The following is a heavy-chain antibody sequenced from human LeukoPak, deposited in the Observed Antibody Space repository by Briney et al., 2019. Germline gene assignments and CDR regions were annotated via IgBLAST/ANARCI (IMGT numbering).Heavy chain of an antibody. J-gene: IGHJ4*02. CDR3: ARSGRYSGTYFED. V-gene: IGHV4-59*01. CDR1: HASLSHAY. CDR2: ISYTVSA. D-gene: IGHD1-26*01. Sequence: SETPSLTSTVSHASLSHAYWSCIPQPPGTGLQWIGYISYTVSANYNPSLKRPVSISIHTSTNQLSLNMCSVTAPNMPLYTRARSGRYSGTYFEDWGQGTLVTVSS.